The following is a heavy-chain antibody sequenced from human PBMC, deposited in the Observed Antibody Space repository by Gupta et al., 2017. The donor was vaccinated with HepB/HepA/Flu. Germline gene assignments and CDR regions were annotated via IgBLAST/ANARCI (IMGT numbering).Heavy chain of an antibody. J-gene: IGHJ5*02. CDR3: ARDNVITIFGVVITMFDP. CDR1: GFTFSSYS. CDR2: ISSSSSYI. V-gene: IGHV3-21*01. Sequence: EVQLVESGGGLVKPGGSLRLSCAASGFTFSSYSMNWVRQAPRKGMEWVSSISSSSSYIYYADSGKGRFTISRDNAKNSLYLQMNSLRAEDTAVYYCARDNVITIFGVVITMFDPWGQGTLVTVSS. D-gene: IGHD3-3*01.